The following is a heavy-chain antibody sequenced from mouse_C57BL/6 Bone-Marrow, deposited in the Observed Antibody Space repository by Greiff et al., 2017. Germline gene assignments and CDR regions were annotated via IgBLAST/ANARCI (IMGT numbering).Heavy chain of an antibody. V-gene: IGHV5-4*01. CDR2: ISDGGSYT. Sequence: EVQLMESGGGLVKPGGSLKLSCAASGFTFSSYAMSWVRQTPEKRLEWVATISDGGSYTYYPDNVKGRFTISRDNAKNNLYLQMSHLKSEDTAMYYCARERGGLLLWYFDVWGTGTTVTVSS. J-gene: IGHJ1*03. D-gene: IGHD1-1*01. CDR1: GFTFSSYA. CDR3: ARERGGLLLWYFDV.